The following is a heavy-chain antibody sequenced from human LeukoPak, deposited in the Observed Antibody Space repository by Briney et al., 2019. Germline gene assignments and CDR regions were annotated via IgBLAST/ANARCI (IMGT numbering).Heavy chain of an antibody. Sequence: SETLSLTCTVSGGSISSYYWSWIRQPPGKGLEWIGYIYTSGSTNYNPSLKSRVTISVDTSKNQFSLKLSSVTAADTAVYYCARTAYYDFWSGYYSPYYYYYYMDVWGKGTTLTVSS. CDR3: ARTAYYDFWSGYYSPYYYYYYMDV. J-gene: IGHJ6*03. D-gene: IGHD3-3*01. CDR1: GGSISSYY. CDR2: IYTSGST. V-gene: IGHV4-4*09.